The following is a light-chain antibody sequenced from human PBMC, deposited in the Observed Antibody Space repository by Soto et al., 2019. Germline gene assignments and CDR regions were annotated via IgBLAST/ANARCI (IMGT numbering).Light chain of an antibody. V-gene: IGKV1-5*01. J-gene: IGKJ3*01. CDR2: DAS. CDR1: QPISSR. CDR3: QQYDSYVFP. Sequence: DIQMTQSPSTLSASVGDRVAITCRASQPISSRLAWYQHKPGKAPKLLIYDASSLESGVPARFSGSGTGTQFTLKITSLQPDDFATNYSQQYDSYVFPFGPGTRVYLK.